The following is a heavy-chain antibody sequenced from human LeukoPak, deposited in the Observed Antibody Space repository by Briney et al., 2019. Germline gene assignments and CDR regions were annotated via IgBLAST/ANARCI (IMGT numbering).Heavy chain of an antibody. V-gene: IGHV3-30*03. Sequence: GGPLRLSCAASGFTFRSYDTHWVRQAPGKGLEWVAVISYDGSNKFYADFVKGRFTISRDNSKNTLYLHMNSLRAEDTAVYYCARQWSGLVYYMDVWGKGTTVTVSS. CDR2: ISYDGSNK. J-gene: IGHJ6*03. CDR3: ARQWSGLVYYMDV. CDR1: GFTFRSYD. D-gene: IGHD3-10*01.